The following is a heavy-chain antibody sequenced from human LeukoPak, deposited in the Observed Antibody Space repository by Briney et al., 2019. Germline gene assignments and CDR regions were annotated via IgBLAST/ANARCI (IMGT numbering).Heavy chain of an antibody. Sequence: GGSLSLSCAASGLTFSNYAMSWFRQAPGKGLEWVSGITSGFTPRYADSVKGRFTISRDNSKNTFHLQMNSLRAEDTAVYYCAKDYSDSRVGDVFFEYWGQGTLVTVSS. CDR3: AKDYSDSRVGDVFFEY. CDR2: ITSGFTP. D-gene: IGHD1-26*01. CDR1: GLTFSNYA. J-gene: IGHJ4*02. V-gene: IGHV3-23*01.